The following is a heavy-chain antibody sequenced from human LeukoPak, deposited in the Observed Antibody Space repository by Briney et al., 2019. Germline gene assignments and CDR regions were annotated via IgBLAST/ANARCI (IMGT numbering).Heavy chain of an antibody. J-gene: IGHJ4*02. CDR1: GGSIRSYY. D-gene: IGHD6-19*01. V-gene: IGHV4-59*01. CDR2: IYYTGST. Sequence: SETLSLTCTVSGGSIRSYYWSWIWQPPGKGLEWIGYIYYTGSTNYNPSLKSRVTISVDTSKNQFSLNLISVTAADTAVYYCARVLPYSSGWGVDYWGQGALVTVSS. CDR3: ARVLPYSSGWGVDY.